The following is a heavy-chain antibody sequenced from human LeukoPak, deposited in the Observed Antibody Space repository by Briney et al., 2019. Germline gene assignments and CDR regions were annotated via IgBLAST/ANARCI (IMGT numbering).Heavy chain of an antibody. Sequence: GGSLRLSCAASGFTFSDYYMSWIRQAPGKGLEWVSYISSSGSTIYYADSVKGRFTISRDNAKNSLYLQMNSLRAEDAAVYYCATWPTIFGVVTPDYWGQGTLVTVSS. D-gene: IGHD3-3*01. CDR1: GFTFSDYY. CDR2: ISSSGSTI. J-gene: IGHJ4*02. V-gene: IGHV3-11*04. CDR3: ATWPTIFGVVTPDY.